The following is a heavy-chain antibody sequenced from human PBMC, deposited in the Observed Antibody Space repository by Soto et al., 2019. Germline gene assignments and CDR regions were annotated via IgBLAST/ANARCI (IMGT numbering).Heavy chain of an antibody. J-gene: IGHJ6*02. CDR3: AISSSSNYYYYYGMDV. Sequence: SETLSLTCTVSGGSISSGGYYRSWIRQHPGKGLEWIGYIYYSGSTYYNPSLKSRVTISVDTSKNQFSLKLSSVTAADTAVYYCAISSSSNYYYYYGMDVWGQGTTVTVSS. CDR2: IYYSGST. D-gene: IGHD6-13*01. CDR1: GGSISSGGYY. V-gene: IGHV4-31*03.